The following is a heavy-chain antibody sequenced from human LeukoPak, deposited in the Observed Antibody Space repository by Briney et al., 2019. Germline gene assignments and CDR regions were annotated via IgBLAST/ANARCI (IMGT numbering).Heavy chain of an antibody. J-gene: IGHJ4*02. CDR2: IYYSGST. V-gene: IGHV4-31*03. CDR1: GGSISSGGYY. CDR3: ARAGGFFSPFGY. D-gene: IGHD3-16*01. Sequence: SETLSLTCTVSGGSISSGGYYWSWIRQRPGKGLEWIGYIYYSGSTYYNPSLKSRVTISVDTSKNQFSLKLSSVTAADTAVYYCARAGGFFSPFGYWGQGTLVTVSS.